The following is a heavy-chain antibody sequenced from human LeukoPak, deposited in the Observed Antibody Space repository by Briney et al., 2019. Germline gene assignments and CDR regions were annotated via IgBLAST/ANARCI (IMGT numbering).Heavy chain of an antibody. Sequence: GGSLRLSCAASGFTFSSYAMSWVRQAPGKGLEWVSAISGSGGSTYYADSVKGRFTVSRDNSKNTLYLQMNSLRAEDTAVYYCAKYSSSWYVAAFDYWGQGTLVTVSS. V-gene: IGHV3-23*01. CDR2: ISGSGGST. CDR3: AKYSSSWYVAAFDY. D-gene: IGHD6-13*01. CDR1: GFTFSSYA. J-gene: IGHJ4*02.